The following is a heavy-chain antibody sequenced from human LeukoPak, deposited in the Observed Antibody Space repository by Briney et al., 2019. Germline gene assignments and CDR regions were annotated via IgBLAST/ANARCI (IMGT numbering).Heavy chain of an antibody. CDR1: GGSISSYY. D-gene: IGHD5-18*01. J-gene: IGHJ4*02. CDR2: IYTSGST. Sequence: SETLSLTCTVSGGSISSYYWSWIRQPAGKGLEWIGRIYTSGSTNYNPPLKRRVTMSVDTSKHQSSLKLSSVTAADTAVYYCARESSYGYSIDYWGQGTLVTVSS. CDR3: ARESSYGYSIDY. V-gene: IGHV4-4*07.